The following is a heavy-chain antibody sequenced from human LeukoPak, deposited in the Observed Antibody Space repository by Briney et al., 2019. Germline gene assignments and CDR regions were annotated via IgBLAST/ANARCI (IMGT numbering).Heavy chain of an antibody. J-gene: IGHJ4*02. Sequence: GGSLRLSCAASGFTFSSYWMHWVRQAPGKGLVWVSRINSDGSSTSYADSVKGRFTIFRDNAKNTLYLQMNSLRAEDTAVYYCARDLHYYDSSGYYAYWGQGTLVTVSS. CDR2: INSDGSST. V-gene: IGHV3-74*01. CDR3: ARDLHYYDSSGYYAY. D-gene: IGHD3-22*01. CDR1: GFTFSSYW.